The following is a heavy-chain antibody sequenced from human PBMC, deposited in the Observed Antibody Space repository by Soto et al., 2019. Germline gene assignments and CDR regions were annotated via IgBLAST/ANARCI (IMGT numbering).Heavy chain of an antibody. CDR1: GFSLNTGGAG. D-gene: IGHD4-17*01. Sequence: QITLRESGPTLAKPTQTLTLTCTFSGFSLNTGGAGVGWIRQSPGKALERLALIYWNEDNRYSPSLKSRLTITRDTSKNQVVLTMTNMDPVDTATYYCAHRGYGDYPRDNWFDRWGQGALVTVSS. CDR3: AHRGYGDYPRDNWFDR. V-gene: IGHV2-5*01. J-gene: IGHJ5*02. CDR2: IYWNEDN.